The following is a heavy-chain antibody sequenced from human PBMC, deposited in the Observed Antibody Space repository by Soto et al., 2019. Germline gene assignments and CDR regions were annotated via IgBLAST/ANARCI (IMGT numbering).Heavy chain of an antibody. CDR1: ECKCISYG. V-gene: IGHV5-10-1*01. J-gene: IGHJ6*02. Sequence: SMQIWWDGAECKCISYGISWVRQKPGKGLEWMGRIDPSDSYTNYSPSFQGHVTISADKSISTAYLQWSSLKASDTAMYYCASLAVTTASYCGMDVWGQGTTVTVSS. D-gene: IGHD4-4*01. CDR3: ASLAVTTASYCGMDV. CDR2: IDPSDSYT.